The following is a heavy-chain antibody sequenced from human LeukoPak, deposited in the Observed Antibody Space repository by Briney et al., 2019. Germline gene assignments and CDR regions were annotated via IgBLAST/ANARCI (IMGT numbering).Heavy chain of an antibody. J-gene: IGHJ1*01. Sequence: GESLKISCKGSGYSYTSYWIGWVRQMPGKGLEWMGIIYPGDSDTRYSPSFQGQVTISADKSISTAYLQWCSLKASDTAMYYCARGRGLLAEYFQHWGQGTLVTVSS. CDR3: ARGRGLLAEYFQH. D-gene: IGHD5-18*01. V-gene: IGHV5-51*01. CDR1: GYSYTSYW. CDR2: IYPGDSDT.